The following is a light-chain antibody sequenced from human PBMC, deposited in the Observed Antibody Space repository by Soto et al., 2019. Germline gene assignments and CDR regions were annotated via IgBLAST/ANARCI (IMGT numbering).Light chain of an antibody. V-gene: IGKV3-20*01. CDR2: GAS. Sequence: EIVLTQSPGTLSLSPGERATLSCRASQSVSSSYLAWYQQKPGQAPRLLIYGASSRATGIPDRFSGSGFGTDFTLTISRLEPEDFAVYYCQQDGSSLFTFGPGTKVDIK. J-gene: IGKJ3*01. CDR3: QQDGSSLFT. CDR1: QSVSSSY.